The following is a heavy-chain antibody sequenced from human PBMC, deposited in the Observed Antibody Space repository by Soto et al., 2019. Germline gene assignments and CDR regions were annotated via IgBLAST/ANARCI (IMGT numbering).Heavy chain of an antibody. V-gene: IGHV3-9*01. Sequence: EVQLVESGGGLVQPGRSLRLSCAASGFTFDDNAMHWVRQSPGKGLEWVSGISWNSGTIAYADSVKGRFTISRDNAKNSLYLQMNSLRAEDTALYYCARDMYFITAAGGGIDDWDQGTLVTVSS. J-gene: IGHJ4*02. CDR2: ISWNSGTI. CDR3: ARDMYFITAAGGGIDD. CDR1: GFTFDDNA. D-gene: IGHD6-25*01.